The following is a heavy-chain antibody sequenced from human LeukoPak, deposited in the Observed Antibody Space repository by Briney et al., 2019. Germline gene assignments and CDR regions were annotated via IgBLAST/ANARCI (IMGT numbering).Heavy chain of an antibody. CDR2: IRTTAEGAKYA. J-gene: IGHJ4*02. V-gene: IGHV3-48*02. CDR3: AADQRYAFDY. Sequence: GGSLRLSCATSGFSFTDYPMNWVRQAPGNGLEWISNIRTTAEGAKYAYYADSVKGRVTISRDDGKNTLYLHMNSLRDDDTAVYYGAADQRYAFDYWGQGILVTVSS. D-gene: IGHD3-9*01. CDR1: GFSFTDYP.